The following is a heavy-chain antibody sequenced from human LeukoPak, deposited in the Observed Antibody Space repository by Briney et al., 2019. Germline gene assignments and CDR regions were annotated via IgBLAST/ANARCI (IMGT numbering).Heavy chain of an antibody. CDR3: ARGRLQLWSFPLPYNHYAIDV. CDR2: SNHFGST. Sequence: SETLSLTCAVSGESFSGYFWTWIRQPPGKGLEWIGESNHFGSTDYNPSLKSRVTISVDTSKKQFSLNVISVTDADTAVYFCARGRLQLWSFPLPYNHYAIDVWGQGTTVTVSS. CDR1: GESFSGYF. J-gene: IGHJ6*02. D-gene: IGHD5-18*01. V-gene: IGHV4-34*01.